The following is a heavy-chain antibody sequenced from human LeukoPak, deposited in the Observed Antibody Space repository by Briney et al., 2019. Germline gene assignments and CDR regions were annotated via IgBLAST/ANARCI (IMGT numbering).Heavy chain of an antibody. V-gene: IGHV1-2*02. CDR3: ARAVRDGYIDYFYYMDV. J-gene: IGHJ6*03. CDR2: INPNSGGT. D-gene: IGHD5-24*01. CDR1: RYTFTGYY. Sequence: PAASVKVSCKASRYTFTGYYMCWVRQAPGQGLEWMGCINPNSGGTNYAQKFQGRVTMTRDTSISTAYMELSSLRSEDTAIYYCARAVRDGYIDYFYYMDVWGKGTTVTVSS.